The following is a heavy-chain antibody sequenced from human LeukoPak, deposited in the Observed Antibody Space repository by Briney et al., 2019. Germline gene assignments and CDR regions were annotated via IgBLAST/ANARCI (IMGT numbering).Heavy chain of an antibody. V-gene: IGHV4-34*01. CDR2: INHSGST. D-gene: IGHD3-22*01. J-gene: IGHJ4*02. Sequence: SETLSLTCAVYGVSFSGYYWSWIRQPPGKGLEWIGEINHSGSTNYNPSLKSRVTISVDTSKKQFSLKLSSVTAADTAVYYCVTYYFDSSGPKKNYWGQGTLVTVSS. CDR3: VTYYFDSSGPKKNY. CDR1: GVSFSGYY.